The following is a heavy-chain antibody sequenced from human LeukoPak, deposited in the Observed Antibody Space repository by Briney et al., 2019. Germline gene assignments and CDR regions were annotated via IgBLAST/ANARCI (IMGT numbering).Heavy chain of an antibody. Sequence: GESLRLSCAASGFIFRNYGMHWVRQAPGKGLEWVAVISIDGSEKYYADSVKGRFSISRDNSKNTLYLQMNSLRDEDTAVYYCARATYYGAFDIWGQGTMVTVSS. CDR1: GFIFRNYG. J-gene: IGHJ3*02. CDR2: ISIDGSEK. V-gene: IGHV3-30*03. CDR3: ARATYYGAFDI. D-gene: IGHD3-16*01.